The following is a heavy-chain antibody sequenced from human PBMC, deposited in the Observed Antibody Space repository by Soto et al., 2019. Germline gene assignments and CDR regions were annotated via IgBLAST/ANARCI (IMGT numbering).Heavy chain of an antibody. CDR3: ARARDYYDTEFDP. J-gene: IGHJ5*02. Sequence: QVQLQESGPGLVKPSQTLSLTCTVSGDSISNGRYYWTWIRQHPGKALEWIGYVSYSGRPYYNPSIKSRLTTPLDTSQNHSSLKLSFVTAADTALYYRARARDYYDTEFDPWCQGALVSVSS. CDR1: GDSISNGRYY. V-gene: IGHV4-31*03. CDR2: VSYSGRP. D-gene: IGHD3-22*01.